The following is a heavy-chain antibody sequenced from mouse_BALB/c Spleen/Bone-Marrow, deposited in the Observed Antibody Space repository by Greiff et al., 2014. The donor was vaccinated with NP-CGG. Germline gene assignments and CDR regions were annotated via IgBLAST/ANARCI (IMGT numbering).Heavy chain of an antibody. CDR3: VRSGWLLRVSYALDY. Sequence: VQLKQSGPELVKPGASVKMSCKASGYTFSSYGLNWVKQKPGQGLEWIGFINPYNDDTKLCEKFEDKATLISDKSSSTAYMELSSLTSEDSAVYYCVRSGWLLRVSYALDYWGPGTSVTVSS. CDR2: INPYNDDT. J-gene: IGHJ4*01. CDR1: GYTFSSYG. D-gene: IGHD2-3*01. V-gene: IGHV1-14*01.